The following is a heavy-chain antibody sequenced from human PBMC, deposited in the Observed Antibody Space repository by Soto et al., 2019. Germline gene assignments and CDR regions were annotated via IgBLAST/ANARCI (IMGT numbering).Heavy chain of an antibody. CDR3: AREATVTTFPAFDI. D-gene: IGHD4-17*01. Sequence: QVQLQESGPGLVKPSQTLSLTCTVSGGSISSGGYYWSWIRQHPGKGLEWIGYIYYSGSTYYNPSLKRRVTISVDTSKNQFSLKLSSVTAADTAVYYCAREATVTTFPAFDILGQGTMVTVSS. CDR2: IYYSGST. V-gene: IGHV4-31*03. J-gene: IGHJ3*02. CDR1: GGSISSGGYY.